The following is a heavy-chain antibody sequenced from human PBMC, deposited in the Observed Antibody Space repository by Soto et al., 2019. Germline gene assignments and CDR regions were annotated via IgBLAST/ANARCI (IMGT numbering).Heavy chain of an antibody. CDR2: ISAHNGNT. D-gene: IGHD1-1*01. CDR1: GSGFTTYG. CDR3: ARVRYGDY. V-gene: IGHV1-18*01. J-gene: IGHJ4*02. Sequence: QVPLVQSGAEVKKPGASVKVSCTGSGSGFTTYGITWVRQAPGQGLECMAWISAHNGNTNYEQKVQGRVTVTRDTSTSTAYMELMRLRSDDRAVYYCARVRYGDYWGQGALVTVSS.